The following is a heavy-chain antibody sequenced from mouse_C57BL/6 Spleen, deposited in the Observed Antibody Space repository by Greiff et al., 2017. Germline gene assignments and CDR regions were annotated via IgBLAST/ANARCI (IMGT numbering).Heavy chain of an antibody. CDR1: GYTFTSYW. D-gene: IGHD2-1*01. V-gene: IGHV1-50*01. CDR2: IDPSDSYT. Sequence: QVHVKQPGAELVKPGASVKLSCKASGYTFTSYWMQWVKQRPGQGLEWIGEIDPSDSYTNYNQKFKGKATLTVDTSSSTAYMQLSSLTSEDSAVYYCARGGGNYVKFAYWGQGTLVTVSA. CDR3: ARGGGNYVKFAY. J-gene: IGHJ3*01.